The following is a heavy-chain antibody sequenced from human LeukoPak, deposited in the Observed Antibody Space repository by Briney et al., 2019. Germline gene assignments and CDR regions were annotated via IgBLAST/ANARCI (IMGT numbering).Heavy chain of an antibody. V-gene: IGHV4-39*07. CDR2: IDYSGNT. Sequence: PSETLSLTCAVSGGSISSSSHYWGWIRQPPEKGLEWIGSIDYSGNTYYNPSLKSRVTISVDTSKNQFSLKLSSVTAADTAVCYCARDPGRGSGSWYYFDYWGQGTLVTVSS. J-gene: IGHJ4*02. CDR1: GGSISSSSHY. D-gene: IGHD3-10*01. CDR3: ARDPGRGSGSWYYFDY.